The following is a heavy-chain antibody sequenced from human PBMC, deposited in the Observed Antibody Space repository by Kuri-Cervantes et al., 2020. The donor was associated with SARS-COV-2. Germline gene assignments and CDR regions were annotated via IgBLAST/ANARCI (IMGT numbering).Heavy chain of an antibody. CDR2: IYYSGST. CDR1: GGSISSGDYY. Sequence: SETLSLTCTVSGGSISSGDYYWSWIRQPPGKGLGWIGSIYYSGSTYYNPSLKSRVTISVDTSKNQFSLKLSSVTAADTAVYYCARHRKIRFLEWLSPFDYWGQGTLVTVSS. J-gene: IGHJ4*02. V-gene: IGHV4-39*01. D-gene: IGHD3-3*01. CDR3: ARHRKIRFLEWLSPFDY.